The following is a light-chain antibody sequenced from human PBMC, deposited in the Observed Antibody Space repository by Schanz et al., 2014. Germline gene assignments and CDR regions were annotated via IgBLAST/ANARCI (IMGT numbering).Light chain of an antibody. CDR1: SSDVGDYNY. CDR2: DVS. V-gene: IGLV2-14*01. Sequence: QSALTQPPSASGSPGQSVTVSCTGTSSDVGDYNYVSWYQQHPGKAPKLMIYDVSNRPSGVSNRFSGSKSGNTASLTISGLQADDEADFYCASYTSSSTVVFGGGTKLTVL. CDR3: ASYTSSSTVV. J-gene: IGLJ2*01.